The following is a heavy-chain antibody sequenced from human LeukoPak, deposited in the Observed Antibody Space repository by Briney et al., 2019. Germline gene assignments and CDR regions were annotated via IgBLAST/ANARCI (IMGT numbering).Heavy chain of an antibody. D-gene: IGHD1-26*01. CDR3: ARYSEKYHGIDY. J-gene: IGHJ4*02. Sequence: GGCLRLSCAASGFNFSSSWMHWVRQAPGKGLVWVSRINSDGSSTSYAGSVKGRFSISRDNAENTMYLQMNSLRVEDTALYYCARYSEKYHGIDYWGQGTLVTVSA. CDR2: INSDGSST. V-gene: IGHV3-74*01. CDR1: GFNFSSSW.